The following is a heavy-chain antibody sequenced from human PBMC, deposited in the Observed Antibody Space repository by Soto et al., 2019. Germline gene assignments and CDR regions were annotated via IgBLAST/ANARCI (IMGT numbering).Heavy chain of an antibody. V-gene: IGHV3-15*07. CDR1: SVSHAW. CDR3: TTGRGARSVPPGY. Sequence: SVSHAWMTWVRQAPGKGLGWVGRIKSKTDGGTTDYAAPVKGRFTISREDSKNTLNMQMNSLKTEDTAVYYCTTGRGARSVPPGYWGQGTLVTVSS. J-gene: IGHJ4*02. CDR2: IKSKTDGGTT.